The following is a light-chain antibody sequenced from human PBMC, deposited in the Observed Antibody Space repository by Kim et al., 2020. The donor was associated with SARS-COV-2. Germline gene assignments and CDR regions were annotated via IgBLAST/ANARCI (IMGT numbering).Light chain of an antibody. Sequence: WTPGGKVPLPCRTNQPVINRYLGWVQQKPGQAPRLLIYAVVSRATGIPDRFSGSGSGTDFTLTISSLEPEDFAVYYCQYYESSLTFGGGTKVDIK. CDR3: QYYESSLT. J-gene: IGKJ4*01. V-gene: IGKV3-20*01. CDR1: QPVINRY. CDR2: AVV.